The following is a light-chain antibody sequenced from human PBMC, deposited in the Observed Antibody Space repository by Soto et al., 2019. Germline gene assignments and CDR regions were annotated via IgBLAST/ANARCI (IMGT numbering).Light chain of an antibody. Sequence: EIVLTQSPGTLSLSPGERATLSCRASQSVSSSYLALYQQQPDQAPRLLIYGASSIATGIPDRFSGSGSGTDFSLTISRLEPEDFAKYFCQQYSSSPFNFGGGTKVAIK. V-gene: IGKV3-20*01. CDR1: QSVSSSY. CDR3: QQYSSSPFN. J-gene: IGKJ4*01. CDR2: GAS.